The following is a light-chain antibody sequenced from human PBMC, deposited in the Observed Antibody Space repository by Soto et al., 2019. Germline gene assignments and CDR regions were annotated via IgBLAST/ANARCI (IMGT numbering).Light chain of an antibody. J-gene: IGKJ2*01. V-gene: IGKV4-1*01. Sequence: DIVMTQSPDSLAVSLGERATINCKSSQNVLHSSNNQNSIAWYQQRPGQPPRLLIYWASTRDPGVPDRFRGSGSGTEFTLTISNLQAADVAVYYCQQYFTTPYTFGQGTKLEIK. CDR1: QNVLHSSNNQNS. CDR3: QQYFTTPYT. CDR2: WAS.